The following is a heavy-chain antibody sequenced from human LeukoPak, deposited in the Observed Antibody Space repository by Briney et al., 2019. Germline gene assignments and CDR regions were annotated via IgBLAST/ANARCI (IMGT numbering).Heavy chain of an antibody. CDR3: ARGDVLRYFVWLFGY. Sequence: GASLKVSCKAPRYTFTVYYMHWVRHAPGQGLGWMGWINPNSGGTNSAQTLQGRVTMTRDTSISTAYMERSRLRSDNRAVYYCARGDVLRYFVWLFGYWGQGTLVTVSS. J-gene: IGHJ4*02. V-gene: IGHV1-2*02. D-gene: IGHD3-9*01. CDR1: RYTFTVYY. CDR2: INPNSGGT.